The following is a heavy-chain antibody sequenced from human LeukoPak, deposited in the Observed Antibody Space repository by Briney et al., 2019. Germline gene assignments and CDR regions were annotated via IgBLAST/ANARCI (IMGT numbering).Heavy chain of an antibody. CDR3: ARDYYDSSGYYEYNWFDP. D-gene: IGHD3-22*01. V-gene: IGHV3-7*01. CDR1: GFTFSSYW. CDR2: IKQDGSEK. Sequence: GGSLRLSCAASGFTFSSYWMSWVRQAPGKGLEWVANIKQDGSEKYYVDSVKGRFTISRDNAKNSLYLQMNSLRAEDTAGYYCARDYYDSSGYYEYNWFDPWGQGTLVTVSS. J-gene: IGHJ5*02.